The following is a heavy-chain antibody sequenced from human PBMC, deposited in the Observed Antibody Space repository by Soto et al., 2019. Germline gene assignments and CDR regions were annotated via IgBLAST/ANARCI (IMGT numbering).Heavy chain of an antibody. Sequence: ASVKVSCKVSGYTLTELSMHWVRQAPGKGLEWMGGFDPEDGETIYAQKFQGRVTMTEDTSTDTAYMELSSLRSEDTAVYYCARTQFYSGSGNYRNIMFDPWGQGTQVTVSS. CDR2: FDPEDGET. V-gene: IGHV1-24*01. CDR1: GYTLTELS. J-gene: IGHJ5*02. D-gene: IGHD3-10*01. CDR3: ARTQFYSGSGNYRNIMFDP.